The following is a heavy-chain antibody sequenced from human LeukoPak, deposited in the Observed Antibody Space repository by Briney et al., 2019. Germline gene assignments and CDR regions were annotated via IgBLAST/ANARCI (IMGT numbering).Heavy chain of an antibody. CDR1: GFTLSSYA. CDR2: ISGSSSSYI. Sequence: GGSLRLSCAASGFTLSSYAMTWVRQAPGKGLEWVSAISGSSSSYIYYADSVKGRFTISRDNAKNSLYLQMNSLRAEDTAVYYCARDAYYDSSAFDIWGQGTMVTVSS. CDR3: ARDAYYDSSAFDI. J-gene: IGHJ3*02. V-gene: IGHV3-21*01. D-gene: IGHD3-22*01.